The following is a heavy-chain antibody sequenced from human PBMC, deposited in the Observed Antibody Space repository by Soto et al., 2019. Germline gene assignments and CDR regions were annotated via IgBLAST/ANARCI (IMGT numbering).Heavy chain of an antibody. CDR1: GGSIRSGGYY. CDR2: IYYSGNT. Sequence: SETLSLTCTVSGGSIRSGGYYWSWVRQNPRRGLEWIGNIYYSGNTYYNPSLKSRLTISVDTSKNQFSLNLSSVTAADTAVYYCARDRLMATAGTARPYFGLDVWGQGTTVTVSS. CDR3: ARDRLMATAGTARPYFGLDV. V-gene: IGHV4-31*03. J-gene: IGHJ6*02. D-gene: IGHD5-18*01.